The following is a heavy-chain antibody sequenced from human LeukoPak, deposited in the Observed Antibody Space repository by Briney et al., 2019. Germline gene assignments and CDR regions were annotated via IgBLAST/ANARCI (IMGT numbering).Heavy chain of an antibody. CDR2: ISTDGSST. J-gene: IGHJ6*02. D-gene: IGHD3-10*01. V-gene: IGHV3-74*01. CDR3: ARDLGELDV. Sequence: PGGSLRLSCAASGFTFGSYAIHWVRQVPGKGLVWVSRISTDGSSTTYVDSVKGRFTISRDNAKNTLYLQMNSLRAEDTAVYYCARDLGELDVWGQGTTVTVSS. CDR1: GFTFGSYA.